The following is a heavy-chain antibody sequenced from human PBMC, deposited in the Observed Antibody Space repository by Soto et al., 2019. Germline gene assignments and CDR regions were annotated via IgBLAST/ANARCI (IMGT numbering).Heavy chain of an antibody. V-gene: IGHV1-69*13. Sequence: GSSVEASCKASGGTFSSNAISWVRQAPGQGLEWMGGIILMFGTANYAQKFQGRVTNTADESTSTAYMELSSLRSEDTAGYYCASGVGYFDSSGNYYYATDVGG. CDR1: GGTFSSNA. J-gene: IGHJ6*02. CDR2: IILMFGTA. D-gene: IGHD3-22*01. CDR3: ASGVGYFDSSGNYYYATDV.